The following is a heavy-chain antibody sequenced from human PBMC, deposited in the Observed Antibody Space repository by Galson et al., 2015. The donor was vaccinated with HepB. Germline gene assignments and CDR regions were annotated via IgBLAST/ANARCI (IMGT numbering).Heavy chain of an antibody. J-gene: IGHJ6*02. D-gene: IGHD2/OR15-2a*01. CDR3: ARYSMFGSYAMDV. V-gene: IGHV3-7*03. CDR1: GFTFSSYW. Sequence: SLRLSCAASGFTFSSYWMTWVRQAPGKALEWVANIKEDGNEKYYVDSVKGRFTISRDNAKNSLYLQMNSLRADDTAVYYCARYSMFGSYAMDVCGQGSAVTVSS. CDR2: IKEDGNEK.